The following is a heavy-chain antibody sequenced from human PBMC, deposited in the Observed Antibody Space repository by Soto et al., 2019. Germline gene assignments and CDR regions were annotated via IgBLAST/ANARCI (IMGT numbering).Heavy chain of an antibody. CDR3: AHSEGDYGDCHFAY. J-gene: IGHJ4*02. D-gene: IGHD4-17*01. CDR2: NYWDDDK. V-gene: IGHV2-5*02. Sequence: PTPDNHRDAHRRTCTSAWLSLSTRGVGVGWILQPTGKALEWLALNYWDDDKRYSPSLKSRLTITKDTSKNQVVLTMTNMDPVDTATYYCAHSEGDYGDCHFAYWRKGILVPVSS. CDR1: WLSLSTRGVG.